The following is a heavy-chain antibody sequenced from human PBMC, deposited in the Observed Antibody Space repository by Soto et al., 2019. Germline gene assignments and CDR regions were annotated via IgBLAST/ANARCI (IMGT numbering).Heavy chain of an antibody. CDR3: ARDREAVAGHYYYYGMDL. CDR2: IKQDESEK. Sequence: EVQLVESGGGLVQPGGSLRLSCAASGFTFSSYWMSWVRQAPGKGLEWVANIKQDESEKYYVDSVKGRFTISRDNAKNSLYLQMNSLRAEDTAVYYCARDREAVAGHYYYYGMDLWGQGTTVTVSS. CDR1: GFTFSSYW. J-gene: IGHJ6*02. V-gene: IGHV3-7*01. D-gene: IGHD6-19*01.